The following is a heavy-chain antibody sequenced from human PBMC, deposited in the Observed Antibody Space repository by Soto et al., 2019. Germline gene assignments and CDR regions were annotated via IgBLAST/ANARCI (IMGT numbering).Heavy chain of an antibody. J-gene: IGHJ5*02. V-gene: IGHV1-8*01. CDR1: GYTFTSYD. CDR2: MNPNSGNT. Sequence: ASVNVSCKASGYTFTSYDINWVRQATGQGLEYLGWMNPNSGNTAYVQKFQGRVTMTWDTSITTAYMELSSLRSEDTAVYFCARGIKYGAYSRWFDPWGQGTLVTVS. CDR3: ARGIKYGAYSRWFDP. D-gene: IGHD4-17*01.